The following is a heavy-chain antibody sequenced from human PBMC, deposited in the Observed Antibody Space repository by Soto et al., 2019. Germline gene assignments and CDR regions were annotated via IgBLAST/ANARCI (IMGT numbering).Heavy chain of an antibody. Sequence: ASVKVSCKASGYTFTSYGISWVRQAPGQGLEWMGWISAYNGNTNYAQKLQGRVTMTTDTSTSTAYMELRSLRPDDTAVYYCVVSARLMYEEAVAGRDHFDYWGQGTLVTVSS. D-gene: IGHD6-19*01. CDR2: ISAYNGNT. CDR1: GYTFTSYG. J-gene: IGHJ4*02. V-gene: IGHV1-18*01. CDR3: VVSARLMYEEAVAGRDHFDY.